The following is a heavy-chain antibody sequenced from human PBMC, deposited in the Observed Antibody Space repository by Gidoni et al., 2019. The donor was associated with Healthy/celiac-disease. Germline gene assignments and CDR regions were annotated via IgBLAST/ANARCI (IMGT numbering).Heavy chain of an antibody. Sequence: QVQLVESGGGLVKPGGSLRLSCAASGFTFSDYYMSWIRQAPGKGLEWVSYISSSSSYTNYADSVKGRFTISRDNAKNSLYLQMNSLRAEDTAVYYCARDNIITGPIGWFDPWGQGTLVTVSS. CDR2: ISSSSSYT. J-gene: IGHJ5*02. CDR1: GFTFSDYY. D-gene: IGHD1-20*01. CDR3: ARDNIITGPIGWFDP. V-gene: IGHV3-11*06.